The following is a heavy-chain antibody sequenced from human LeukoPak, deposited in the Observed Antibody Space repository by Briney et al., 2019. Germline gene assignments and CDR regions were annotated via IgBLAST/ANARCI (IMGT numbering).Heavy chain of an antibody. D-gene: IGHD5-24*01. CDR2: IRYDGSYE. CDR3: AKDGGLHLYYYYNYMDI. J-gene: IGHJ6*03. CDR1: GFTFNSYG. V-gene: IGHV3-30*02. Sequence: GVSLRLSCAASGFTFNSYGMHWVRQAPGKGLEWVAFIRYDGSYEYYADSVEGRFTISRDNSKTTLYLQMNSLRSEDTAVYYCAKDGGLHLYYYYNYMDIWGKGTTVTVSS.